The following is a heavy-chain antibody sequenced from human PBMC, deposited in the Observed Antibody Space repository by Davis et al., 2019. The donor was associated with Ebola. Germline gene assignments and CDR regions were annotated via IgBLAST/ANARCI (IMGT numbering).Heavy chain of an antibody. Sequence: HSQTLSLTCAISGDSVSGWNWIRQSPSRGLEWLGRTYYKSKWNNDYAVSVKSRITIDLDTSKNQLSLQLDSVTPEDTAVYYCARGWLRSGFDSWGQGTLVTVSS. J-gene: IGHJ4*02. V-gene: IGHV6-1*01. CDR2: TYYKSKWNN. CDR3: ARGWLRSGFDS. D-gene: IGHD5-12*01. CDR1: GDSVSG.